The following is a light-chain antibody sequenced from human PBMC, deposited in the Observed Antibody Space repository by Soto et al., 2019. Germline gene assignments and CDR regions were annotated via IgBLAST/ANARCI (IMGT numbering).Light chain of an antibody. V-gene: IGLV2-8*01. Sequence: QSALTQPPSASGSPGQSVTISCTGTSSDVGGYNYVSWYQQHPGKAPKLMIYEVNKRPSGVPDRFSGSKSGNTASLTISGLQAEDEADYYCTSYTSSYTYVFGTGTKVT. CDR1: SSDVGGYNY. CDR3: TSYTSSYTYV. J-gene: IGLJ1*01. CDR2: EVN.